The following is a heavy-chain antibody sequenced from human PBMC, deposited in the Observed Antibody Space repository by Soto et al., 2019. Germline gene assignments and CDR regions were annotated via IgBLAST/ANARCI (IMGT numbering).Heavy chain of an antibody. CDR2: INPSGGST. Sequence: ASVKVSCKASGYTFTSYYMHWVRQAPGQGLEWMGIINPSGGSTSYAQKFQGRVTMTRDTSTSTVYMELSSLRSEDTAVYYCARDQGRHLTYYYDSSGPNDAFDIWGQGTMVTVSS. V-gene: IGHV1-46*01. CDR1: GYTFTSYY. D-gene: IGHD3-22*01. J-gene: IGHJ3*02. CDR3: ARDQGRHLTYYYDSSGPNDAFDI.